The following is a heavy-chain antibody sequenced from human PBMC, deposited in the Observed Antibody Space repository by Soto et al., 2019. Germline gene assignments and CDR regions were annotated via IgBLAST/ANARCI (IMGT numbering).Heavy chain of an antibody. Sequence: EVQLVESGGGLVQPGGSLRLSCAGSGFIGSTYHMSWVRQTPGKRLEWVSGIYSGGGIYYSDSVRGRFTISIDDSKNTLYLQMNSLRVEDTAVYYCARDRALSGGSGRSGGWFDPWGQGTLVTVSS. V-gene: IGHV3-53*01. CDR1: GFIGSTYH. CDR2: IYSGGGI. J-gene: IGHJ5*02. D-gene: IGHD6-19*01. CDR3: ARDRALSGGSGRSGGWFDP.